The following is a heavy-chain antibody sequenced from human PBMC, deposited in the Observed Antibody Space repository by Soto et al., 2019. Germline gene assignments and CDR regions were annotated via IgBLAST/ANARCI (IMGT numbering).Heavy chain of an antibody. CDR1: GFTFSSYA. CDR3: ARAGRDGYYFDY. D-gene: IGHD3-10*01. V-gene: IGHV3-64*01. CDR2: ISSNGGST. J-gene: IGHJ4*02. Sequence: EVQLVESGGGLVQPGGSLRLSCAASGFTFSSYAMHWVRQAPGKGLEYVSAISSNGGSTYYANSVKGRFTISRDDSKNTLYLQMSSLRAEDMAVYYCARAGRDGYYFDYWGQGTLVTVSS.